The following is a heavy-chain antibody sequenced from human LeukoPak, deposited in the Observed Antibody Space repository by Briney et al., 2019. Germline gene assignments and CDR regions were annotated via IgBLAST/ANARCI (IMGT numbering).Heavy chain of an antibody. Sequence: PGESLKISCKGSGYRFTSYWISWVRQMPGKGLEWMGRVDPSDSYTNYSPSFQGHVTISVDKSISTAYLQWSSLKASDTAMYYCARFTHGLDVWGHGTTVTVSS. V-gene: IGHV5-10-1*01. J-gene: IGHJ6*02. CDR3: ARFTHGLDV. CDR1: GYRFTSYW. CDR2: VDPSDSYT.